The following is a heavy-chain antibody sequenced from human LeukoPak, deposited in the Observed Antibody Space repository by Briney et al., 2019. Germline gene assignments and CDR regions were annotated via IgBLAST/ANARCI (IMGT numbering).Heavy chain of an antibody. J-gene: IGHJ4*02. V-gene: IGHV1-2*02. CDR2: IDPNSGGK. Sequence: ASVKVSCKASGYTFTGYYMHWVRQAPGQGLEWMGCIDPNSGGKNYEQKFQGRVIMTRDTSISTAYMELSRLRSDDTAVYYCARGGNIWSGSRPYFDYWGQGTLVTVSS. CDR3: ARGGNIWSGSRPYFDY. CDR1: GYTFTGYY. D-gene: IGHD3-3*01.